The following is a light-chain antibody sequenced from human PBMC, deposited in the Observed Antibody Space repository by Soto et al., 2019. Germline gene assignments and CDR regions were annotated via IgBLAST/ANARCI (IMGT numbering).Light chain of an antibody. CDR1: QSLLHSNGYNY. Sequence: DIVMTQSPLSLPVIPGEPASISCRSSQSLLHSNGYNYLDWYLQRPGQSPQLLIYLGSNRASGVPDRFSGSGSGTDFTLIISRVEAEDVGVYYCMQALQNPYTFGQGTKVEIK. CDR2: LGS. CDR3: MQALQNPYT. V-gene: IGKV2-28*01. J-gene: IGKJ2*01.